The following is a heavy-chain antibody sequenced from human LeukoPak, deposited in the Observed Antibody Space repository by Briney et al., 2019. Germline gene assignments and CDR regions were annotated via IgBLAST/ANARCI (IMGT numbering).Heavy chain of an antibody. D-gene: IGHD3-22*01. CDR1: GVSFSGYY. J-gene: IGHJ3*02. CDR3: ASAMIGVPDDAFDT. Sequence: NPSETLSLTCAVYGVSFSGYYWSWIRQPPGKGLEWIGEINHSGSTNYTPSLKSRVTISVDTSKNQFSLKLSSVTAADTAVYYCASAMIGVPDDAFDTWGQGTMVTVSS. V-gene: IGHV4-34*01. CDR2: INHSGST.